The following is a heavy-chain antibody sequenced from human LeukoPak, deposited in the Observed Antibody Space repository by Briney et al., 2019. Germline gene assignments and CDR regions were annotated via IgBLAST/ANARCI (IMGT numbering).Heavy chain of an antibody. J-gene: IGHJ6*02. D-gene: IGHD2-2*01. Sequence: ASVKVSCKASGYTFTSYDINWVRQATGQGLEWMGWMNPNSGNTDYAQKFQGRVTMTRNTSLSTAYMELSSLRSEDTAVYYCAREGIVVVPAADIPNYYYYYGMDAWGQGTTVTVSS. V-gene: IGHV1-8*01. CDR2: MNPNSGNT. CDR3: AREGIVVVPAADIPNYYYYYGMDA. CDR1: GYTFTSYD.